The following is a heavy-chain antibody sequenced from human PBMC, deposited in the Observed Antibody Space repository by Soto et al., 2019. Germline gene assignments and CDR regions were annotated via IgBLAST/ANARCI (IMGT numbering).Heavy chain of an antibody. CDR2: LIPYNGDR. CDR3: VRDASSGYRGWWDP. D-gene: IGHD5-12*01. CDR1: GYTFTSYG. Sequence: ASVKVSCKASGYTFTSYGISWVRQAPGQGLEWMGLLIPYNGDRIYAQKFQGRVILTTDTATNTAYMELGSLRADDTAVYYCVRDASSGYRGWWDPWGQGTLVTVSS. V-gene: IGHV1-18*01. J-gene: IGHJ5*02.